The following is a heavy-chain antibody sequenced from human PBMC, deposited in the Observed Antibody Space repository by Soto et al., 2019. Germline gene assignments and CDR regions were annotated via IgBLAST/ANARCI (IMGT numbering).Heavy chain of an antibody. CDR2: IYYSGST. CDR3: ARGDSGYYESSGYYSY. D-gene: IGHD3-22*01. V-gene: IGHV4-31*03. CDR1: GGSISSGGYY. Sequence: QVQLQESGPGLVKPSQTLSLTCTVSGGSISSGGYYWSWIRQHPGKGLEWIGYIYYSGSTYYNPCLKSRVTIAVDTSKNQFSLKLSSVTAADTSVYYCARGDSGYYESSGYYSYWGQGTLVTVSS. J-gene: IGHJ4*02.